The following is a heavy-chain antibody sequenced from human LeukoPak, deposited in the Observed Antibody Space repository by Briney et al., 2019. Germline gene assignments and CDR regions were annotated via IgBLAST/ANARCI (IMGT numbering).Heavy chain of an antibody. V-gene: IGHV3-64*01. J-gene: IGHJ4*02. Sequence: GGSLRLSCAASGFTFSTYAMHWVRQAPGKGLEYVSAISNHGGSTYYANSVKGRFIISRDNSKNTLYLQMGSLRAEDMVVYYCARESATSGWLFDYWGQGTLVPVSS. CDR1: GFTFSTYA. CDR3: ARESATSGWLFDY. CDR2: ISNHGGST. D-gene: IGHD6-19*01.